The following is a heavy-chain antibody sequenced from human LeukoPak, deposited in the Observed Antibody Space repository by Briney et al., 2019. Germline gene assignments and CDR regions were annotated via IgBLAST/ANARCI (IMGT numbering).Heavy chain of an antibody. CDR2: INGSGGST. J-gene: IGHJ4*02. Sequence: GGSLRLSCAASGFTFSSYAMSWVRQAPGKGLEWVSAINGSGGSTYYADSVKGRFTISRDNSKNTLYLQMNSLRAEDTALYYCAKWSRNSIYYFDYWGQGTLVTVSS. CDR1: GFTFSSYA. CDR3: AKWSRNSIYYFDY. V-gene: IGHV3-23*01. D-gene: IGHD4-23*01.